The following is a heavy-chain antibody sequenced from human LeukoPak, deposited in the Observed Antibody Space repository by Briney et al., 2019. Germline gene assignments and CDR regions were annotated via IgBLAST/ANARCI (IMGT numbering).Heavy chain of an antibody. CDR3: TRGNSGPDY. J-gene: IGHJ4*02. CDR2: INSDGSSK. V-gene: IGHV3-74*01. D-gene: IGHD5-12*01. Sequence: GGSLRLSCAASGFTFSSSWMHWLRQAPGQGLVWVSRINSDGSSKVHADSVKGRFTISRDNAKNTLYLQMNSLRADDTAVYYCTRGNSGPDYWGQGTLVAVSS. CDR1: GFTFSSSW.